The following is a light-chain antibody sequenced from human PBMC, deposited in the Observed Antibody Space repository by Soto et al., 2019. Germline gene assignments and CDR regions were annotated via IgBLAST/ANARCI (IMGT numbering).Light chain of an antibody. CDR3: QSYDSSLSGSHVV. CDR1: SSNIGAGYD. CDR2: GNS. Sequence: QSVLTQPPSVSGAPGQRVTISCTGSSSNIGAGYDVHWYQQLPGTAPKLLIYGNSNRPSVVPDRFSGSKSGTSASLAITGLQAEDEADYYCQSYDSSLSGSHVVFGGGTKVTVL. V-gene: IGLV1-40*01. J-gene: IGLJ2*01.